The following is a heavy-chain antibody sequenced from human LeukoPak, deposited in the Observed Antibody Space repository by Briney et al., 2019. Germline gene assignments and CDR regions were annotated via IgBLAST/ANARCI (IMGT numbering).Heavy chain of an antibody. D-gene: IGHD3-10*01. J-gene: IGHJ4*02. CDR1: GFTFSSYG. V-gene: IGHV3-30*03. CDR3: AIIGSGSRFDY. Sequence: PGRSLRLSCAASGFTFSSYGMHWVRQAPGKGLEWVAVISYDGSNKYYADSVKGRFTISRDNSKNTLYLQMNSLRAEDTAVYYCAIIGSGSRFDYRGQGTLVTVSS. CDR2: ISYDGSNK.